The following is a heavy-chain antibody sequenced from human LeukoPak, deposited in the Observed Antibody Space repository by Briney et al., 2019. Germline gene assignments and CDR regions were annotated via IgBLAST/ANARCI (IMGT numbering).Heavy chain of an antibody. D-gene: IGHD2-15*01. V-gene: IGHV3-7*01. CDR3: ARDSRSSGIVVVVAATLNWFDP. CDR1: GFTFSTYW. CDR2: MKRDGSEI. J-gene: IGHJ5*02. Sequence: GSLRLSCSASGFTFSTYWMSWVRQAPGKGLEWVANMKRDGSEIYYVDSVRGRFTISRDNARNSLYLQMNSLRAEDTAVYYCARDSRSSGIVVVVAATLNWFDPWGQGTLVTVSS.